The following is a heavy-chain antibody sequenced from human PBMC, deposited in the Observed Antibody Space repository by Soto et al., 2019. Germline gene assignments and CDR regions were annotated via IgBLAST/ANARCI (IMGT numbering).Heavy chain of an antibody. Sequence: PGGSLRLSCAASGFTFSSYSMNWVRQAPGKGLEWVSSISSSSSYIYYADSVKGRFTISRDNAKNSLYLQMNSLRAEDTAVYYCARDDPRVAAAGTAYWGQGTLVTVSS. D-gene: IGHD6-13*01. V-gene: IGHV3-21*01. CDR1: GFTFSSYS. CDR3: ARDDPRVAAAGTAY. CDR2: ISSSSSYI. J-gene: IGHJ4*02.